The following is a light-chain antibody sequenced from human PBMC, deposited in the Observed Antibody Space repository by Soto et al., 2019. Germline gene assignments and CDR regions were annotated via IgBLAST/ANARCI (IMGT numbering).Light chain of an antibody. CDR2: DAS. Sequence: DIPMTQSPSTQSASVGDRVTITCRASQSISSWLAWYQQKPGKAPKLLIYDASSLESGVPSRFSGSGSGTEFALTISSLQRDDFATYYCQQYNSYWTFGQGTKVEIK. V-gene: IGKV1-5*01. J-gene: IGKJ1*01. CDR1: QSISSW. CDR3: QQYNSYWT.